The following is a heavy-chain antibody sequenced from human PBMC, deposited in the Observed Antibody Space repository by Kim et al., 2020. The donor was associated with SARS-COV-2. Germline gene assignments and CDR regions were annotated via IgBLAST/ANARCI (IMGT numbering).Heavy chain of an antibody. Sequence: SGSTYYNPSLKSRVTISVDTSKNQFSLKLSSVTAADTAVYYCARTNPARYWGQGTLVTVSS. CDR2: SGST. CDR3: ARTNPARY. J-gene: IGHJ4*02. V-gene: IGHV4-39*01.